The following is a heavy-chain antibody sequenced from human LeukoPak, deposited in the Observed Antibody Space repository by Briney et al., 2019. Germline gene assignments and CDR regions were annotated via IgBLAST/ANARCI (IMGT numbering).Heavy chain of an antibody. CDR3: AKDTRNYFGSGIYYYFDY. V-gene: IGHV3-23*01. CDR1: GFTFASHA. Sequence: GGSLRLSCAVSGFTFASHAMTWVRQAPGKGLEWVSAISGTGGSSYYSDSVEGRFIISRDNSKNTLYLQMNSLRAEDTAIYYCAKDTRNYFGSGIYYYFDYWGQGTLVTVSS. CDR2: ISGTGGSS. D-gene: IGHD3-10*01. J-gene: IGHJ4*02.